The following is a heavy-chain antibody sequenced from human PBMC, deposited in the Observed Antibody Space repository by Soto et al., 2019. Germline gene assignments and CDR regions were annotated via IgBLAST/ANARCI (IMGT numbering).Heavy chain of an antibody. CDR2: MYNTGST. V-gene: IGHV4-59*01. J-gene: IGHJ6*02. Sequence: SETLSLTCTFSGCSIRRYYWSWIRQPPGKGLERIGYMYNTGSTVYNPSLKSRVTISVDTSKNQFSLKLNAVTAADTAVYYCARDLWGYCGTDCYPLDVWGQGTTVTVSS. CDR3: ARDLWGYCGTDCYPLDV. CDR1: GCSIRRYY. D-gene: IGHD2-21*02.